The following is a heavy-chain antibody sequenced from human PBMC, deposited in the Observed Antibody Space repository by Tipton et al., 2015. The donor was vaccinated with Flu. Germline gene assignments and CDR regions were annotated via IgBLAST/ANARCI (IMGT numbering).Heavy chain of an antibody. Sequence: TLSLTCTVSGGSISSSSYYWGWLRQPPGKRVEWIGSIYYSGSTYYNPSLKSRVTISVDTSKNQFSLKRSSVTAADTAVYYCASLYCYDSSGYYYEDYWGQGTLVTVSS. D-gene: IGHD3-22*01. CDR1: GGSISSSSYY. J-gene: IGHJ4*02. CDR2: IYYSGST. V-gene: IGHV4-39*07. CDR3: ASLYCYDSSGYYYEDY.